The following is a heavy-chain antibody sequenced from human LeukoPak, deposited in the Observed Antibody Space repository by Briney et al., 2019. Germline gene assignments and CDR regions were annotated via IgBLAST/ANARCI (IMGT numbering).Heavy chain of an antibody. CDR2: IYYSGST. V-gene: IGHV4-59*11. CDR1: GGSISSHY. Sequence: SETLSLTCTVSGGSISSHYWSWIRQPPGKGLEWIGYIYYSGSTNYNPSLKSRVTISVDTSKNQFSLKLSSVSAADTAVYYCARAFTYSSGWYGPLPSDPWGQGTLVTVSS. CDR3: ARAFTYSSGWYGPLPSDP. J-gene: IGHJ5*02. D-gene: IGHD6-19*01.